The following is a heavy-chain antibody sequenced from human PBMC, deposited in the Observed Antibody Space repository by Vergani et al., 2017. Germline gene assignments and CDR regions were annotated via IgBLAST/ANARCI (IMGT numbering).Heavy chain of an antibody. CDR2: IYSGGST. Sequence: EVQLVESGGGLVQPGGSLRLSCAASGFTVSSNYMSWVRQAPGKGLEWVSVIYSGGSTYYADSVKGRFTISRDNSKNTLYLQMNSLRAEDTAVYYCARGQRQWLMYYYGMDVWGQGTTVTVSS. V-gene: IGHV3-66*02. CDR3: ARGQRQWLMYYYGMDV. D-gene: IGHD6-19*01. J-gene: IGHJ6*02. CDR1: GFTVSSNY.